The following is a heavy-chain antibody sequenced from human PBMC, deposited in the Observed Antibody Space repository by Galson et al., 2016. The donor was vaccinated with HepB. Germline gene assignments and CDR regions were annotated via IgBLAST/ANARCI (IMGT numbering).Heavy chain of an antibody. V-gene: IGHV3-30*18. D-gene: IGHD6-13*01. Sequence: SLRLSCAASGFTFSDYGIHWVRQALGKGLEWVAIVSYDGNDKDYAASVRGRFTISRDNSKSTVYLQMNSLRPEDTALYYCAKLYYSSTWYGNYYYGMDVWGQGTTVIVSS. CDR3: AKLYYSSTWYGNYYYGMDV. CDR2: VSYDGNDK. CDR1: GFTFSDYG. J-gene: IGHJ6*02.